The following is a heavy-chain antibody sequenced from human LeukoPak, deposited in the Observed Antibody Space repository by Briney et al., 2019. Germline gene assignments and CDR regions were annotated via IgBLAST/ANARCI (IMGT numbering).Heavy chain of an antibody. CDR3: ARVRWNYYFDY. CDR1: GFTFSDYY. CDR2: ISSSGSTI. Sequence: GGSLRLSCAASGFTFSDYYVSWIRQAPGKGLEWVSYISSSGSTIYYADSVKGRFTISRDNSKNTLYLQMNSLRAEDAAVYYCARVRWNYYFDYWGQGTLVTVSS. J-gene: IGHJ4*02. D-gene: IGHD4-23*01. V-gene: IGHV3-11*04.